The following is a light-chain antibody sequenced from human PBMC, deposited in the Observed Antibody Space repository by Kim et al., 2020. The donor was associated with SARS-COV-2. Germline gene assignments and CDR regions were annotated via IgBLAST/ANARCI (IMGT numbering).Light chain of an antibody. V-gene: IGLV1-51*01. CDR3: GTWDSSLSAVV. CDR2: DNN. Sequence: GQQVTISCSGSSSNIGNNYVSWYQQLPGTAPKLLIYDNNKRPSGIPDRFSGSKSGTSATLGITGLQSGDEADYYCGTWDSSLSAVVFGGGTQLTVL. CDR1: SSNIGNNY. J-gene: IGLJ2*01.